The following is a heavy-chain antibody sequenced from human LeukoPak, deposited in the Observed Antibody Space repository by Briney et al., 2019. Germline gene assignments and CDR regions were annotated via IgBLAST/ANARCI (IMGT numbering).Heavy chain of an antibody. CDR3: ARSTMVRGVIGWFDP. V-gene: IGHV4-30-2*01. CDR1: GGSISSGGYY. CDR2: IYHSGST. Sequence: SETLCLTCTLSGGSISSGGYYWGWIRQPPGEGREWIGYIYHSGSTYYNPSLKSRVSISVDRSKNQFSLKLSSVTAADTAVYYCARSTMVRGVIGWFDPWGQGTLVTVSS. D-gene: IGHD3-10*01. J-gene: IGHJ5*02.